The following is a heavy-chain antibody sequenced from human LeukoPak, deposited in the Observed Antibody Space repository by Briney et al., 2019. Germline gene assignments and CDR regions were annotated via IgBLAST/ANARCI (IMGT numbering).Heavy chain of an antibody. J-gene: IGHJ4*02. CDR1: GLTFSSYA. CDR3: AKDPYNWNDYFDY. Sequence: GGSLRLSCAASGLTFSSYAVSWVRQAPGKGLEWVSAISGSGGSTYYADSVKGRFTISRDNSKNTLYLQMNSLRAEDTAVYYCAKDPYNWNDYFDYWGQGTLVTVSS. CDR2: ISGSGGST. D-gene: IGHD1-20*01. V-gene: IGHV3-23*01.